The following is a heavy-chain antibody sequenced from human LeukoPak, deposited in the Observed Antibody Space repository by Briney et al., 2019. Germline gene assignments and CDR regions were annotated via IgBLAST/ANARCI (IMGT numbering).Heavy chain of an antibody. D-gene: IGHD1-26*01. V-gene: IGHV1-8*02. CDR1: GYAFSSYG. CDR3: AKRAYSGSYYSAFDI. Sequence: GASVTVSCNATGYAFSSYGINWVRQATGQGLEWMGWMNPNSGNTGYAQKFQGRVTMTRNTSISTAYMELSSLRSEDTAVYYCAKRAYSGSYYSAFDIWSQGTMVTVSS. CDR2: MNPNSGNT. J-gene: IGHJ3*02.